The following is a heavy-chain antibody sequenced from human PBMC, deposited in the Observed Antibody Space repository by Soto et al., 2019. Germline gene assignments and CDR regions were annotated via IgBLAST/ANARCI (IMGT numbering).Heavy chain of an antibody. CDR1: GDSIDNYY. CDR3: ARSGRFLELLFYLDS. CDR2: IYYSGST. V-gene: IGHV4-59*12. J-gene: IGHJ4*02. D-gene: IGHD3-3*01. Sequence: PSETLSLTCTVSGDSIDNYYWSWIRQSPGKGLEWIGYIYYSGSTTYSPSLKSRVTISVDRAKSQFSLRLRSVTAADTAVYYCARSGRFLELLFYLDSWGQGALVTV.